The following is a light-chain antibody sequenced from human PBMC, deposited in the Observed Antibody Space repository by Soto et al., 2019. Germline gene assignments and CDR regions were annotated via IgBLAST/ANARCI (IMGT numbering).Light chain of an antibody. CDR2: GAS. CDR1: QSVRSN. V-gene: IGKV3-15*01. CDR3: HQYNMWPPLM. Sequence: EIVMTQSPATLSVSPGESATLSCRASQSVRSNLAWYQQKPGQAPRLLIYGASTRATGIPARFSGSGSGTEFTLTISGLQSEDFAVYYCHQYNMWPPLMCGGGTKVEIK. J-gene: IGKJ4*02.